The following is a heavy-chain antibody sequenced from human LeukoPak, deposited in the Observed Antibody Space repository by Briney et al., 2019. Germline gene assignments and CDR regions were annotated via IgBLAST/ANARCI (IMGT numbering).Heavy chain of an antibody. J-gene: IGHJ6*02. V-gene: IGHV4-59*01. CDR2: IYYSGST. CDR1: GGSISSYY. Sequence: PSETLSLTCTVSGGSISSYYWSWIRQPPGKGLEWIGYIYYSGSTNYNPSLKSRVTISVDTSKNQFSLKLSSVTAADTAVYYCATGLTIFGYYYGMDVWGQGTTVTVSS. D-gene: IGHD3-3*01. CDR3: ATGLTIFGYYYGMDV.